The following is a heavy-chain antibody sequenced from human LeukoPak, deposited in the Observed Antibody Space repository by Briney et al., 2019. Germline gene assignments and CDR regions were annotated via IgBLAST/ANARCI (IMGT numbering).Heavy chain of an antibody. CDR3: ARDLYSSGWADAFDI. V-gene: IGHV1-2*02. CDR1: GYTFTGYY. CDR2: INPNSGDT. J-gene: IGHJ3*02. D-gene: IGHD6-19*01. Sequence: ASVKVSCKASGYTFTGYYMHWVRQAPGQGLEWMGWINPNSGDTNYSQKFQGRVSMTRDTSINTAYMELSRLTSDDTAVYYCARDLYSSGWADAFDIWGQGTMVTVSS.